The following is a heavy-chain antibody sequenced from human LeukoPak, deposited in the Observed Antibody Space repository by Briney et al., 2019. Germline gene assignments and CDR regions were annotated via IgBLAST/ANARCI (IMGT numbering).Heavy chain of an antibody. V-gene: IGHV3-30-3*01. CDR2: ISYDGSNK. J-gene: IGHJ4*02. CDR3: ARELVVVPAANLDY. Sequence: PGGSLRLSCAASGFTFSSYAMHWVRQAPGKGLEWVAVISYDGSNKYYADSVKGRFTISRDNSKNTLYLQMNSLRAEDTAVYYCARELVVVPAANLDYWGQGTLVTVSS. CDR1: GFTFSSYA. D-gene: IGHD2-2*01.